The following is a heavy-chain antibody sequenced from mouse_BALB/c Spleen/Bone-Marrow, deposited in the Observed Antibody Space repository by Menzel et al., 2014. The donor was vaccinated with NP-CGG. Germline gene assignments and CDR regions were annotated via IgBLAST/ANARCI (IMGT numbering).Heavy chain of an antibody. CDR3: ARDRRYDLAWFAY. D-gene: IGHD2-14*01. J-gene: IGHJ3*01. CDR1: GFTFTDYY. CDR2: IRNKANGYTT. V-gene: IGHV7-3*02. Sequence: KLVESGGGLVQPGGSLRLSCATSGFTFTDYYMSWVRQPPGKALEWLGFIRNKANGYTTEYSASVKGRFTISRDNSQSILYLQMNTLRAEDSATYYCARDRRYDLAWFAYWGQGTLVTVSA.